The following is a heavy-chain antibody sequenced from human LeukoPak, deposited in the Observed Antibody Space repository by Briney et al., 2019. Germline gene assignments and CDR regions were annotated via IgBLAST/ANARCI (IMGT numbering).Heavy chain of an antibody. CDR3: ARSGSYANGAFHI. CDR1: GVSISSYY. D-gene: IGHD1-26*01. Sequence: SETLALTFTGSGVSISSYYWSWIRPPAGKGLGWVGRLYTSGGSNYNPSLKSRVSMSVDTYKSQFSLELNSVPAADTAVYYCARSGSYANGAFHIRGQGTMVTVSS. J-gene: IGHJ3*02. CDR2: LYTSGGS. V-gene: IGHV4-4*07.